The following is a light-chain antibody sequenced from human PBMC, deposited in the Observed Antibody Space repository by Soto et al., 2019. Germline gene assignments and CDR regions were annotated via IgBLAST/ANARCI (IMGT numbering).Light chain of an antibody. CDR3: TSYTTSFTYV. CDR1: SSDVGGYNF. J-gene: IGLJ1*01. CDR2: DVS. Sequence: QSVLTQPASVSGSPGQAITISFTGTSSDVGGYNFVSWYQHHPGKAPKLIIYDVSNRPSGVSNRFSGSKSGNTASLTISGLQAEDDADYYCTSYTTSFTYVFGTGTKLTVL. V-gene: IGLV2-14*03.